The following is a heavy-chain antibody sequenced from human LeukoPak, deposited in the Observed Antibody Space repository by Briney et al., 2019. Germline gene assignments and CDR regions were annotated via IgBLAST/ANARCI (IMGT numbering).Heavy chain of an antibody. D-gene: IGHD6-13*01. Sequence: ASVKVSCKVSGYTLTELSMHWVRQAPGKGLEWMGGFDPEDGETIYAQKFQGRVTMTGDTSTDTAYMELSSLRSEDTAVYYCATDRVGSSWPRTQWGQGTLVTVSS. CDR3: ATDRVGSSWPRTQ. CDR2: FDPEDGET. J-gene: IGHJ4*02. V-gene: IGHV1-24*01. CDR1: GYTLTELS.